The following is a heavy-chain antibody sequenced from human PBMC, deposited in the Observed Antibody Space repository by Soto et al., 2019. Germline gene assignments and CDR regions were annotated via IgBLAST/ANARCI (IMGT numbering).Heavy chain of an antibody. CDR2: ISWNSGNV. CDR3: AKGYNYDRSGNPDY. Sequence: EVQLVESGGGLVQPGRSLRLSCAASGFIFNNYAMHWVRQAPGKGLEWVSGISWNSGNVGYADSVKGRFTISRDNAENSLYLQMNSLRTEDTALYYCAKGYNYDRSGNPDYWGQGTLVTVSS. CDR1: GFIFNNYA. V-gene: IGHV3-9*01. D-gene: IGHD3-22*01. J-gene: IGHJ4*02.